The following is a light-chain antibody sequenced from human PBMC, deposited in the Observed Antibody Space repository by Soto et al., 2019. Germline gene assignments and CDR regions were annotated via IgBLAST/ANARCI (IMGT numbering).Light chain of an antibody. Sequence: DIQMTQSPSSVSASVGGRVAITFRASQGISSWLAWYQQKPGKAPKLLIYDASSLETGVPSRFSGSGSGTDFTLTISSLQPEDFATYYCQQYDNLPLIFGQGTRLEIK. J-gene: IGKJ5*01. CDR1: QGISSW. CDR2: DAS. V-gene: IGKV1-33*01. CDR3: QQYDNLPLI.